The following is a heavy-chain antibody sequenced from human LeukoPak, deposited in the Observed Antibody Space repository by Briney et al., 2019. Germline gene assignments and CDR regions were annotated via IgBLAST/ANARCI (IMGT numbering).Heavy chain of an antibody. CDR3: ARSLGELLSSYYYGMDV. V-gene: IGHV5-10-1*01. CDR1: GYSFTSYW. Sequence: GESLKISCKGSGYSFTSYWISWVRQMPGKGLEWMGRIDPSDSYTNYSPSFQGHVTISADKSISTAYLQWSSLKASDTAMYYCARSLGELLSSYYYGMDVWGKGTTVTVS. D-gene: IGHD3-10*01. CDR2: IDPSDSYT. J-gene: IGHJ6*04.